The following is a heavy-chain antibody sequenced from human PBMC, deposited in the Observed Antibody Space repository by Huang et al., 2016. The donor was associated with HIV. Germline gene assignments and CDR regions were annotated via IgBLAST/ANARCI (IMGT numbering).Heavy chain of an antibody. J-gene: IGHJ4*02. CDR3: ARGPLPTVY. Sequence: EVLLVESGGGLVQPGGSLRLSCVGSGFPLRNHWMTWVRQAPGKGLEWVASIKEDESKINELDTVMGRVTSSRDNAKDSVYLQMNSLREEDTALYFCARGPLPTVYWGQGTLVSVSS. CDR1: GFPLRNHW. D-gene: IGHD4-4*01. V-gene: IGHV3-7*01. CDR2: IKEDESKI.